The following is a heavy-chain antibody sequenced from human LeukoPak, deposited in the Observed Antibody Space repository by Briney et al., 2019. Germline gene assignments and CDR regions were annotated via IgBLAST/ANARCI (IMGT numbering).Heavy chain of an antibody. Sequence: GGSLRLSCAASGFTFSSYSMNWVRQAPGKGLEWVSYISSSSSTIYYADSAKGRFTISRDNAKNSLYLQMNSLRAEDTAVYYCARAGGQQLANPWGQGTLVTVSS. V-gene: IGHV3-48*04. CDR2: ISSSSSTI. D-gene: IGHD6-13*01. CDR1: GFTFSSYS. J-gene: IGHJ4*02. CDR3: ARAGGQQLANP.